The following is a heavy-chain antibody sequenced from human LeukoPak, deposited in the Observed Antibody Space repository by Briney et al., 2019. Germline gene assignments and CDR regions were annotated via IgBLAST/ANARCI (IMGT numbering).Heavy chain of an antibody. D-gene: IGHD4-17*01. Sequence: GASVKVSCKASGYTFTGYYMHWVRQAPGQGLEWMGRINPNSGGTNYAQKFQGRVTKTRDTSISTDYMELSRLRSDDTAVYYCARADYGDYVEGFDYWAREPWSPSPQ. CDR3: ARADYGDYVEGFDY. CDR1: GYTFTGYY. V-gene: IGHV1-2*06. CDR2: INPNSGGT. J-gene: IGHJ4*02.